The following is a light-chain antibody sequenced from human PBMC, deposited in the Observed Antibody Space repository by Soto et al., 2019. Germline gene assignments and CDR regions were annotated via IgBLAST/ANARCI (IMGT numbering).Light chain of an antibody. CDR3: CSYAGTSFWV. Sequence: QSVLTQPASVSGSPGQSITISCTGTSSDVGTYKFVSWYQQHPGKVPTLMIHEGTKRPSGVSNRFSGSKSGNTATLTISGLQPEDEANYYCCSYAGTSFWVFGGRTKLTVL. J-gene: IGLJ3*02. CDR2: EGT. CDR1: SSDVGTYKF. V-gene: IGLV2-23*01.